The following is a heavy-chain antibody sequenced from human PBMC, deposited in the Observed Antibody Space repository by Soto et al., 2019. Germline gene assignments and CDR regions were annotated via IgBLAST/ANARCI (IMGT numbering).Heavy chain of an antibody. Sequence: SETMCVTCTVAGGSISSGGCYWSWNRKHPGKGLEWIGYIYYSGSTNYNPSLKSRVTISVDTSKNQFSLKLSSVAAADTAVYYCARHVVDPPLGPKFDYWGQGTLVTVSS. CDR2: IYYSGST. V-gene: IGHV4-61*08. D-gene: IGHD7-27*01. CDR1: GGSISSGGCY. CDR3: ARHVVDPPLGPKFDY. J-gene: IGHJ4*02.